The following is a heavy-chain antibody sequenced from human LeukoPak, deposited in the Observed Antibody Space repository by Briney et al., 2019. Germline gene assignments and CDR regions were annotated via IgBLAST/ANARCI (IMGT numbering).Heavy chain of an antibody. J-gene: IGHJ3*02. D-gene: IGHD5-24*01. CDR2: IYYSGST. CDR3: AGRLWRRDGYNLSAFDI. CDR1: GGSISSYY. V-gene: IGHV4-59*01. Sequence: PSETLSLTCTVSGGSISSYYWNWIRQPPGKGLEWIGYIYYSGSTNYNPSLKSRVTISVDTSKNQFSLKLSSGTAADTAVYYCAGRLWRRDGYNLSAFDIWGQGTMVTVSS.